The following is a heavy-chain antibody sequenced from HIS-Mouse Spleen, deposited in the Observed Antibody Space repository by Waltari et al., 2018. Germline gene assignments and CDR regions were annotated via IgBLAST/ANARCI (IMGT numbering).Heavy chain of an antibody. J-gene: IGHJ4*02. V-gene: IGHV3-30*18. D-gene: IGHD1-26*01. CDR2: ISYDGSNK. CDR1: GFTFSSYG. CDR3: AKDRGSQFDY. Sequence: QVQLVESGGGVVQPGRSLRLSCAASGFTFSSYGMHWVRQAPGKGLEWVAVISYDGSNKYYADSVKGRFTISRDNSKNTLYLRMNSLRAEDTAVYYCAKDRGSQFDYWGQGTLVTVSS.